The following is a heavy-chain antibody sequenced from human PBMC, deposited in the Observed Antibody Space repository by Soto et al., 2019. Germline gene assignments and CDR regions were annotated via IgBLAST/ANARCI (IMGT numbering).Heavy chain of an antibody. J-gene: IGHJ5*02. V-gene: IGHV4-59*01. D-gene: IGHD3-10*01. CDR1: GGSISSYY. Sequence: SETLSLTCTVSGGSISSYYWSWIRQPPGKGLEWIGYIYYSGSTNYNPSLKSRVTISVDTSKNQFSLKLSSVTAADTAVYYCARNGLSYYYVSGSYQNWFYPRGQGTLVTVSS. CDR2: IYYSGST. CDR3: ARNGLSYYYVSGSYQNWFYP.